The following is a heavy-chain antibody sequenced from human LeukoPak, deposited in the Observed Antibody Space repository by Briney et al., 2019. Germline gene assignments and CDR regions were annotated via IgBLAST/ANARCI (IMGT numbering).Heavy chain of an antibody. CDR2: INPNSGGT. CDR1: GYTFIDDF. CDR3: ARKAGGSYYFDY. D-gene: IGHD1-26*01. Sequence: ASVKVSCKTSGYTFIDDFMYWVRQAPGQGLEWLGWINPNSGGTDYAPKFQGRVTMTRDMSSSTAYMELRSLRSDDTAVYYCARKAGGSYYFDYWGQGTLVTVSS. V-gene: IGHV1-2*02. J-gene: IGHJ4*02.